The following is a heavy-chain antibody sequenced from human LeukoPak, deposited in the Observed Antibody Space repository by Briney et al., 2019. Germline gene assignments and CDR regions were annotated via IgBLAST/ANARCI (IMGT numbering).Heavy chain of an antibody. D-gene: IGHD2-15*01. CDR1: GFSVSNNY. Sequence: GGSLRLSCAVSGFSVSNNYMSWVRQAPGKGLEWVSVIYSGGSTFYADSVKGRFTISRDNSKNTLYLQMNSLRAEDTAVYYCASDSYSPEYFQHWGQGTLVTVSS. CDR3: ASDSYSPEYFQH. CDR2: IYSGGST. V-gene: IGHV3-66*01. J-gene: IGHJ1*01.